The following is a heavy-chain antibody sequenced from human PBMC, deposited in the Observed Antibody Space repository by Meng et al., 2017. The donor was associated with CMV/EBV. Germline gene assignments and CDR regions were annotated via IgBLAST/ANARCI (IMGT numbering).Heavy chain of an antibody. CDR3: ARVVGYCSSTSCKHAFDI. CDR2: TNPNSGNT. D-gene: IGHD2-2*01. Sequence: ASVKVSCKASGYTFTSYDINWVRQATGQGLEWMGWTNPNSGNTGYAQKFKGRVTMTRNTSISTAYMELSSLRSEDTAVYYCARVVGYCSSTSCKHAFDIWGQGTMVTVSS. V-gene: IGHV1-8*01. CDR1: GYTFTSYD. J-gene: IGHJ3*02.